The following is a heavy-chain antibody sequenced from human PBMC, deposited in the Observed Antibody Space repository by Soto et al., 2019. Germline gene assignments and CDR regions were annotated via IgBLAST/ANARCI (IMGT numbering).Heavy chain of an antibody. CDR2: LYYTGNT. CDR3: ARVCGGPYSRPFDY. CDR1: GGSISTYC. D-gene: IGHD2-21*01. V-gene: IGHV4-59*01. J-gene: IGHJ4*02. Sequence: PSQTLSLTRPVSGGSISTYCNKLILPPPANGLGWIGYLYYTGNTHSNPPLNSRVTISVDTSKNQFSLKLRSVTAADTAVYFCARVCGGPYSRPFDYWGQGTLVIIS.